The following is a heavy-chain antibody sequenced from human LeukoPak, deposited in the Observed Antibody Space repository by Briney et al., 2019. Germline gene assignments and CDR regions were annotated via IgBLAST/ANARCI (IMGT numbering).Heavy chain of an antibody. D-gene: IGHD2-2*01. V-gene: IGHV3-21*01. CDR1: GFTFSSYS. J-gene: IGHJ4*02. Sequence: GGSLRLSCAASGFTFSSYSMNWVRQAPGKGLEWVSSISSSSSYIYYADSVKGRFTISRDNAKNSLYLQMNSLRAEDTAVYYCARETPAAIPFDYWGQRTLVTVSS. CDR3: ARETPAAIPFDY. CDR2: ISSSSSYI.